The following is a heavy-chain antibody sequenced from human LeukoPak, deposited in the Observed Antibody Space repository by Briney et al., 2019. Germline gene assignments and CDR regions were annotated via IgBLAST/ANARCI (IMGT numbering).Heavy chain of an antibody. V-gene: IGHV3-48*03. Sequence: PGGSLRLSCAASGFTFSSYEMNWVRQAPGKGLEGVSYISSSGSTIYYADSVKGRFTISRDNAKNSLYLQMNSLRAEDTAVYYCARDRGSSWPIDVRPRIYYMDVWGKGTTVTISS. J-gene: IGHJ6*03. CDR1: GFTFSSYE. CDR3: ARDRGSSWPIDVRPRIYYMDV. D-gene: IGHD2-15*01. CDR2: ISSSGSTI.